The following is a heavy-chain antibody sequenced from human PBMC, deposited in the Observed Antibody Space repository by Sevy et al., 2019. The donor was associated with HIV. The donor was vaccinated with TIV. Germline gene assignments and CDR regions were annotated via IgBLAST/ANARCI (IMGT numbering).Heavy chain of an antibody. V-gene: IGHV3-15*01. J-gene: IGHJ4*02. CDR2: IKSKTDSGTR. CDR3: ACRTGTSDFDH. CDR1: GFTFSDAW. Sequence: GGSLRLSCATSGFTFSDAWMNWVRQAPGKGLEWVARIKSKTDSGTRDFAAPVKGRFSISRDDSKNTVYLQMTSLKDEDTGVYFCACRTGTSDFDHWGQATLVTVSS.